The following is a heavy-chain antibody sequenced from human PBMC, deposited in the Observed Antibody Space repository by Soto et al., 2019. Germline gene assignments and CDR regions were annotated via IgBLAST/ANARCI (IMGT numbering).Heavy chain of an antibody. CDR2: INPFDGSR. Sequence: ASVKGSCKASGGTFSSYTISLVRQAPGQGLEWMGWINPFDGSRMFAQSFQGRVTMTRDTSTSTVYMEVSSLRSEDTAVYYCSRVDPGETSPFDHWGQGTLVTVS. V-gene: IGHV1-46*03. D-gene: IGHD3-10*01. CDR1: GGTFSSYT. J-gene: IGHJ4*02. CDR3: SRVDPGETSPFDH.